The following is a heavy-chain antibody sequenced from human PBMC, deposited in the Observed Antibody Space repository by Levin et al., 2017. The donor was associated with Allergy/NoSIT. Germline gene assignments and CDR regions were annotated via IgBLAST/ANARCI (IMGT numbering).Heavy chain of an antibody. V-gene: IGHV4-34*01. D-gene: IGHD5-12*01. CDR2: INHSGST. Sequence: PGGSLRLSCAVYGGSFSGYYWSWIRQPPGKGLEWIGEINHSGSTNYNPSLKSRVTISVDTSKNQFSLKLSSVTAADTAVYYCASRNSGYDYGNDWYFDLWGRGTLVTVSS. CDR1: GGSFSGYY. CDR3: ASRNSGYDYGNDWYFDL. J-gene: IGHJ2*01.